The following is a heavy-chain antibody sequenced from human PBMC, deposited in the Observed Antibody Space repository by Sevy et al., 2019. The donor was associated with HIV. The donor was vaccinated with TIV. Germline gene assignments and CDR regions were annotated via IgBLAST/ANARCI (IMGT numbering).Heavy chain of an antibody. J-gene: IGHJ3*02. CDR3: AGGGAVGATDNAFDI. D-gene: IGHD1-26*01. CDR1: GYTFTSYG. CDR2: ISAYNGNT. V-gene: IGHV1-18*04. Sequence: ASVKVSCKASGYTFTSYGISWVRQAPGQGLEWMGWISAYNGNTNYAQKLQGRVTMTTDASTRTAYMELRSLRSDDTAVYYCAGGGAVGATDNAFDIWGQGTMVTVSS.